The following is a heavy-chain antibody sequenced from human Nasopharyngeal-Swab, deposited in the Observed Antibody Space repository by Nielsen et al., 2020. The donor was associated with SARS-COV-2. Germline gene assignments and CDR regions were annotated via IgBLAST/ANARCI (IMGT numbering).Heavy chain of an antibody. V-gene: IGHV4-39*01. Sequence: WIRQPPGKGLEWIGCIYYSGSTYYNPSLKSRVTISVDTSKNQFSLKLSSVTAADTAVYYCARPGYDSSGYTSYFDYWGQGTLVTVSS. CDR3: ARPGYDSSGYTSYFDY. CDR2: IYYSGST. J-gene: IGHJ4*02. D-gene: IGHD3-22*01.